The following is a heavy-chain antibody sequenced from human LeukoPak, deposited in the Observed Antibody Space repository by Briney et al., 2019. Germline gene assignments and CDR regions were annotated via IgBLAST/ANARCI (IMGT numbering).Heavy chain of an antibody. V-gene: IGHV3-33*01. Sequence: GKSLRLSCAASGFTFSSYGMHWVRQAPGKGLAWVAVTWYDGSNKYYADSVKGRFTISRDNSKNTLYLQMNSLRAEDTAVYYCARDEVVLWFGESPGAIDYWGQGTLVTVSS. CDR1: GFTFSSYG. CDR3: ARDEVVLWFGESPGAIDY. D-gene: IGHD3-10*01. CDR2: TWYDGSNK. J-gene: IGHJ4*02.